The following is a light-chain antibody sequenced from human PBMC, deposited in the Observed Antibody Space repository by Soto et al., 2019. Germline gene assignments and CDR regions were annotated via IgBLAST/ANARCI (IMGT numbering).Light chain of an antibody. J-gene: IGLJ1*01. V-gene: IGLV2-14*03. CDR3: SSYRASSTTHYV. CDR1: SSDIGGYNY. CDR2: DVS. Sequence: QSALTQPASLSGSPGQSITISCTGTSSDIGGYNYVSWYQQSPGKAPKLMIYDVSNRPSGISNRFSGSNSGNTASLTISGLQAEDEADYYCSSYRASSTTHYVFGTGTKLTVL.